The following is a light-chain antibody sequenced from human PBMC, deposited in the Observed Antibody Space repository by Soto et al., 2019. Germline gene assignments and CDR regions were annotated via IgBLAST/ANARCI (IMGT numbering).Light chain of an antibody. CDR2: DAS. CDR3: QQRSNWFRRT. J-gene: IGKJ1*01. Sequence: EIVLTQSPATLSLSPGERATLSCRASQSVSSYLAWYQQKPGQAPRLLIYDASNRATGIPARFSGSGSGTDFTLTISSLEPEDFAVYYCQQRSNWFRRTFGQGTKVEIK. V-gene: IGKV3-11*01. CDR1: QSVSSY.